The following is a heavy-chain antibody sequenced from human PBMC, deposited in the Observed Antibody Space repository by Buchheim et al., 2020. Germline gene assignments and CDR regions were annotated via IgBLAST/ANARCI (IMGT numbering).Heavy chain of an antibody. CDR3: ARGKERSGWTYDY. Sequence: QVHLQQEGAGLWKPSETLSLTCTFNGGSFSGYYWGWIRQSPRKGLEWIGEIDDSGSTNYNPPLKSRVTMSVDMSKRQFSLRLTSLTDADTAMYYGARGKERSGWTYDYWGQGTL. CDR1: GGSFSGYY. CDR2: IDDSGST. J-gene: IGHJ4*02. V-gene: IGHV4-34*01. D-gene: IGHD6-19*01.